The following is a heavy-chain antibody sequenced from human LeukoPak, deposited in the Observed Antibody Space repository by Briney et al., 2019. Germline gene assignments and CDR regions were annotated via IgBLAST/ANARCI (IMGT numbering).Heavy chain of an antibody. CDR2: IYYSGST. D-gene: IGHD3-22*01. Sequence: SETLSLTCTVSGGSISSSSYYWGWIRQPPGKGLEWIGSIYYSGSTNYNPSLKSRVTISVDTSKNQFSLKLSSVTAADTAVYYCARVGGSSGYREYFQHWGQGTLVTVSS. J-gene: IGHJ1*01. V-gene: IGHV4-39*07. CDR1: GGSISSSSYY. CDR3: ARVGGSSGYREYFQH.